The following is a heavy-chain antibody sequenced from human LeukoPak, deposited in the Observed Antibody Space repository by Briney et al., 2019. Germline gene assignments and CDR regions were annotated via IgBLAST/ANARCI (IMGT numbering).Heavy chain of an antibody. CDR3: ARDWAGDFWSRYYSI. CDR1: GYTFTSYG. Sequence: ASVKVSCKASGYTFTSYGISWVRQAPGQGLEWMGWISAYNGNTNYAQKLQGRVTITTDTSTSTAYMELRSLRSDDTAVYYCARDWAGDFWSRYYSIWGQGTLVTVSS. V-gene: IGHV1-18*01. D-gene: IGHD3-3*01. J-gene: IGHJ4*02. CDR2: ISAYNGNT.